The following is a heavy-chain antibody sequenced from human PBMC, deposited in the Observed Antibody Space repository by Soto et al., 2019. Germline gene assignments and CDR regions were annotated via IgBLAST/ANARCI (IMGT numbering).Heavy chain of an antibody. J-gene: IGHJ6*02. Sequence: GESLKISCKGSGYSFTSYWIGWVRQMPGKGLEWMGIIYPGDSDTRYSPSFQGQVTISADKSISTAYLQWSSLKASDTAMYYCARQNCSSTSCLYYYYYYGMDVWGQGTTVTV. CDR3: ARQNCSSTSCLYYYYYYGMDV. CDR2: IYPGDSDT. CDR1: GYSFTSYW. V-gene: IGHV5-51*01. D-gene: IGHD2-2*01.